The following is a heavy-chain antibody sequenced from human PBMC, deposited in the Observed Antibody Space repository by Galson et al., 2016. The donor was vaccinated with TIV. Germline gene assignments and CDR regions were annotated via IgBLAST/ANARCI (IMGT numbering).Heavy chain of an antibody. Sequence: SLRLSCATSGFTLPNYGMTWVRQAPGKGLEWVAVIWYDGTNTHYADSVKGRFTISKDNSENTLNLQMNTLRAEDTAVYYCARDHPLSTVFIAYPGKPYHGLDFWGQGTAVTVSS. J-gene: IGHJ6*02. V-gene: IGHV3-33*01. CDR3: ARDHPLSTVFIAYPGKPYHGLDF. CDR1: GFTLPNYG. CDR2: IWYDGTNT. D-gene: IGHD2/OR15-2a*01.